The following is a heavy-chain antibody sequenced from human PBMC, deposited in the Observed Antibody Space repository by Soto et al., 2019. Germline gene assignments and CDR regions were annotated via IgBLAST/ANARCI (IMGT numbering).Heavy chain of an antibody. Sequence: SLRLSCAASGFTFSSYAMHWVRQAPGKGLEWVAVISYDGSNKYYADSVRGRFTISRDNSKNTLYLQMNSLRAEDTAVYYCAKGRLRYYYDSSGYFSFDYWGQGTLVTVSS. D-gene: IGHD3-22*01. CDR2: ISYDGSNK. J-gene: IGHJ4*02. V-gene: IGHV3-30-3*01. CDR1: GFTFSSYA. CDR3: AKGRLRYYYDSSGYFSFDY.